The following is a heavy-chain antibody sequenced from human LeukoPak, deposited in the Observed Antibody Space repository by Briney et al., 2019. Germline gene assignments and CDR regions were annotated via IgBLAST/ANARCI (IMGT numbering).Heavy chain of an antibody. CDR3: ARVNRALDS. Sequence: GASVKVSCKASGGTFSNYAISWVRQAPGQGLEWMGWINPNNGDSRSAQKFQDRVIMTRDTSIRTAYMELGSLRSDDTAVYYCARVNRALDSWGQGTLVTVSS. V-gene: IGHV1-2*02. J-gene: IGHJ4*02. CDR1: GGTFSNYA. CDR2: INPNNGDS.